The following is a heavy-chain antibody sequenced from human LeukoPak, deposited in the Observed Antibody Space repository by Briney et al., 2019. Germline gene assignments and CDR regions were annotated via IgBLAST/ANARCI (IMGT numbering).Heavy chain of an antibody. J-gene: IGHJ4*02. CDR2: ISGSGGST. D-gene: IGHD6-19*01. CDR1: GFTFSSYA. CDR3: AKASSHPYSSGWRLNRHPFAY. V-gene: IGHV3-23*01. Sequence: PGGSLRLSCAASGFTFSSYAMSWVRRAPGKGLEWVSAISGSGGSTYYADSVKRGFTISRDNSKNTVYVQMNSLRAEHTAVYYCAKASSHPYSSGWRLNRHPFAYWGQGPLVPVSS.